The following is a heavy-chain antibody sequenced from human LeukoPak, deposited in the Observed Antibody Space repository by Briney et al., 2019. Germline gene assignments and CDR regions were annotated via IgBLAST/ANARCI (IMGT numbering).Heavy chain of an antibody. J-gene: IGHJ3*02. Sequence: PGGSLRLSCAASGFTFSSYSMNWVRQAPGKGLEWVSSISSSSSYIYYADSVKGRFTISRDNAKNSLYLQMNSLRAEDTAVYYCARKGLPTVGNSDAFDIWGQGTMVTASS. CDR1: GFTFSSYS. V-gene: IGHV3-21*01. D-gene: IGHD4-23*01. CDR2: ISSSSSYI. CDR3: ARKGLPTVGNSDAFDI.